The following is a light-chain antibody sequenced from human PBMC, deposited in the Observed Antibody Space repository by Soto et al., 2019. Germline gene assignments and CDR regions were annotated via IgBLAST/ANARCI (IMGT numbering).Light chain of an antibody. CDR3: CSYAVTYTLYV. V-gene: IGLV2-11*01. Sequence: QSALTQPRSVSGSPGQSVTISCTGTSSDVGDYNYVSWYQQYPGKAPKVMIYDVTKRPSGVSDRFSGSKSGNTASLTISGLQAEDEADYYCCSYAVTYTLYVFGTGTKVTVL. CDR1: SSDVGDYNY. J-gene: IGLJ1*01. CDR2: DVT.